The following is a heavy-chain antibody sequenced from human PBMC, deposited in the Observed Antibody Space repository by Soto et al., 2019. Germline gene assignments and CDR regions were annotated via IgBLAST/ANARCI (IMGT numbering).Heavy chain of an antibody. CDR3: ARVTMVRGVILAYYGMDV. J-gene: IGHJ6*02. CDR1: GYTFTSYG. D-gene: IGHD3-10*01. CDR2: ISAYNGNT. Sequence: ASVKVSCKASGYTFTSYGISWVRQAPGQGLEWMGWISAYNGNTNYAQKLQGRVTMTTDTSPSTAYMELRSLRSDDTAVYYCARVTMVRGVILAYYGMDVWGQGTTVTVSS. V-gene: IGHV1-18*04.